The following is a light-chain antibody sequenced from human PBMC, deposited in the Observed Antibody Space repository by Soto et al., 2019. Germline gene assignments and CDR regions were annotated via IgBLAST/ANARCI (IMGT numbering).Light chain of an antibody. J-gene: IGKJ3*01. Sequence: PGERATLSCRASQSVSRNSLAWYQQQPGRAPRLLIYGASSRATDIPDRFSGSGSGTDFTLIVSRLEPEDFAVYFCQQYGTSPPTFGPGTKVD. V-gene: IGKV3-20*01. CDR3: QQYGTSPPT. CDR2: GAS. CDR1: QSVSRNS.